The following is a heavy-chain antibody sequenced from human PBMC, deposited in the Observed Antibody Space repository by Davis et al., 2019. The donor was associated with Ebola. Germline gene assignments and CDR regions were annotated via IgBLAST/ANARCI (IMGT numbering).Heavy chain of an antibody. CDR3: AIQKGIAVAGTFWFDP. Sequence: GSLRLSCAASGFTFSSHWMSWVRQAPGEGLEWVANINQDGSEKYYVDSVKGRFTISRDNAKNSLYLQMNSLRAEDTAVYYCAIQKGIAVAGTFWFDPWGQGTLVTVSS. J-gene: IGHJ5*02. D-gene: IGHD6-19*01. CDR1: GFTFSSHW. V-gene: IGHV3-7*03. CDR2: INQDGSEK.